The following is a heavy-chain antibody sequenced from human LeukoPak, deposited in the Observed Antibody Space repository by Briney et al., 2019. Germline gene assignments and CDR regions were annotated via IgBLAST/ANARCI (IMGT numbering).Heavy chain of an antibody. CDR1: GGSLSSSRYL. CDR2: IYNSGTT. V-gene: IGHV4-39*07. Sequence: SETLSLTCSVSGGSLSSSRYLWAWIRQPPAKGLDWIGSIYNSGTTHYTASLKSRVSMSLDRSRNQFSLRLNSVTAADTAVYYCARGYGYYLGQFDPWGQGTLVTVSS. D-gene: IGHD3-22*01. CDR3: ARGYGYYLGQFDP. J-gene: IGHJ5*02.